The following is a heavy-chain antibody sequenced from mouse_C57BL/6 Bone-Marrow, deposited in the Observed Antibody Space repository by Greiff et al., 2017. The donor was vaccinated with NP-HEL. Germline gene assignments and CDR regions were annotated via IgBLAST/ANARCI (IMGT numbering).Heavy chain of an antibody. CDR1: GFTFSDYY. D-gene: IGHD1-1*01. CDR2: INYDGSST. CDR3: ARGGYYYGSSYAMDY. V-gene: IGHV5-16*01. J-gene: IGHJ4*01. Sequence: EVKLMESEGGLVQPGSSMKLSCTASGFTFSDYYMAWVRQVPDKGLEWVANINYDGSSTYYLDSLKSRFIISRDNAKNILYLQMSSLKSEDTATYYCARGGYYYGSSYAMDYWGQGTSVTVSS.